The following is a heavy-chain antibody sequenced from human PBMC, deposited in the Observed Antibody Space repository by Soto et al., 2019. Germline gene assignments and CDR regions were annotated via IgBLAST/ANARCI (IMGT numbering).Heavy chain of an antibody. D-gene: IGHD5-12*01. CDR1: GFTFSSYA. V-gene: IGHV3-23*01. CDR3: ANLSGYSVAPDY. J-gene: IGHJ4*02. Sequence: PGGSLRLSCAASGFTFSSYAMSWVRQAPGKGLEWVSAISGSGGSTYYADSVKGRFTISRDNSKNTLYLQMNSLRAEDTAVYYCANLSGYSVAPDYWGQGTLVTVSS. CDR2: ISGSGGST.